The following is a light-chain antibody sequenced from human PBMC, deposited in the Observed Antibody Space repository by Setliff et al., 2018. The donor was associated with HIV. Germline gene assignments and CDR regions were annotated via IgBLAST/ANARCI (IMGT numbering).Light chain of an antibody. J-gene: IGLJ1*01. V-gene: IGLV9-49*01. CDR2: VGTGGIVG. CDR3: GTDHGSVTTFRYA. Sequence: QPVLTQPPSASASLGASVTLTCTLSSGYSSYKVDWYQQRPGKGPRFVMRVGTGGIVGSRGNGIPDRFSVLGSGLNRYLTIKNIQEEDESDYYCGTDHGSVTTFRYAFGAGTKVTVL. CDR1: SGYSSYK.